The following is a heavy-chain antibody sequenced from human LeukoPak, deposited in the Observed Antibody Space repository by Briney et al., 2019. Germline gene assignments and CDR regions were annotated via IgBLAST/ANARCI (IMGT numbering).Heavy chain of an antibody. V-gene: IGHV1-18*01. J-gene: IGHJ4*02. CDR2: ISAYSGNT. D-gene: IGHD6-19*01. CDR1: GYTFTSYG. CDR3: ARDVLLVVGYSSGWYFDY. Sequence: ASVKVSCKASGYTFTSYGISWVRQAPGQGLEWMGWISAYSGNTNSPQKLQGRVTMTTDTSTSTAYMELRSLRSDDTAVYYCARDVLLVVGYSSGWYFDYWGQETLVTVSS.